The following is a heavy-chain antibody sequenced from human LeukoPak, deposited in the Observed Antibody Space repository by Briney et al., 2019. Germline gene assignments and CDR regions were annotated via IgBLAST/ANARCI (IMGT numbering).Heavy chain of an antibody. D-gene: IGHD3-22*01. J-gene: IGHJ4*02. V-gene: IGHV3-9*01. Sequence: GRSLRLSCAASGFTFDDYAMQWVRQAPGKGLEWVSGISWNSGSIGYADSVKGRFTISRDNAKNSLYLQMNSLRAEDTALYYCAKHKSYDSSGQFDYWGQGTLVTVSS. CDR1: GFTFDDYA. CDR2: ISWNSGSI. CDR3: AKHKSYDSSGQFDY.